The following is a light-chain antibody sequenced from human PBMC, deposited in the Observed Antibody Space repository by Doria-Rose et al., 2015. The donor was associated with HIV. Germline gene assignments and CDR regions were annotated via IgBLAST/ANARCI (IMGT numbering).Light chain of an antibody. V-gene: IGKV3-20*01. CDR3: HQYGTSWT. CDR1: QSFSSTY. CDR2: DGS. Sequence: TQSPGTLSLSPGERATLSCRASQSFSSTYLAWYQQRPGQATGLLIYDGSTRATGIPDRFSASGSGTDFTLTINRLEPEDFALYYCHQYGTSWTFGQGTKVEI. J-gene: IGKJ1*01.